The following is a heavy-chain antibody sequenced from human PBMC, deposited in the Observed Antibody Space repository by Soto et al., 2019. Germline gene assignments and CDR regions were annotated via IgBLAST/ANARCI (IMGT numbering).Heavy chain of an antibody. CDR2: IDWDDDK. V-gene: IGHV2-70*11. D-gene: IGHD6-6*01. Sequence: GSGPTLVNPTQTLTLTCTFSGFSLSTSGMCVSWIRQPPGKALEWLARIDWDDDKYYSTSLKTRLTISKDTSKNQVVLTMTNMDPVDTATYYCARSIAARRYFDYWGQGTLVTVSS. CDR3: ARSIAARRYFDY. CDR1: GFSLSTSGMC. J-gene: IGHJ4*02.